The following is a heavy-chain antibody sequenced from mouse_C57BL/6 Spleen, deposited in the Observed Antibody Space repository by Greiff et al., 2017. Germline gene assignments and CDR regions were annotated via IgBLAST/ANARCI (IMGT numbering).Heavy chain of an antibody. Sequence: EVKLQESGGGLVQPKGSLKLSCAASGFSFNTYAMNWVRPAPGKGLEWVARIRSKSNNYATYYADSVKDRFTISRDDSESMLYLQMNNLKTEDTAMYYGVRQEGQALAWFAYWGQGTLVTVSA. CDR1: GFSFNTYA. V-gene: IGHV10-1*01. CDR3: VRQEGQALAWFAY. CDR2: IRSKSNNYAT. D-gene: IGHD3-2*02. J-gene: IGHJ3*01.